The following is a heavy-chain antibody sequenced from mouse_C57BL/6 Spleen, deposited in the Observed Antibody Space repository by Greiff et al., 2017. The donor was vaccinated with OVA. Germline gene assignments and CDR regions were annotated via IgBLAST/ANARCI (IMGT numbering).Heavy chain of an antibody. CDR2: INPNNGGT. CDR3: ARDGYYVGYAMDY. CDR1: GYTFTDYN. Sequence: EVQLQQSGPELVKPGASVKMSCKASGYTFTDYNMHWVKQSHGKSLEWIGYINPNNGGTSYNQKFKGKATLTVNKSSSTAYMELRSLTSEDSAVYYCARDGYYVGYAMDYWGQGTSVTVSS. D-gene: IGHD2-3*01. V-gene: IGHV1-22*01. J-gene: IGHJ4*01.